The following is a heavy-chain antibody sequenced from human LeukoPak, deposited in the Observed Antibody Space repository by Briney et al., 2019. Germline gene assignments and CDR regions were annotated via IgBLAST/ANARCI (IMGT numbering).Heavy chain of an antibody. CDR3: ARAKWGSYYVDY. D-gene: IGHD3-16*01. CDR2: IYHSGST. CDR1: GGSISSGGYS. V-gene: IGHV4-30-2*01. Sequence: SETLSLNCAVSGGSISSGGYSWSWIRQPPGKGLEWIGYIYHSGSTYYNPSLKRRVTISVDRSKNQFSLKLSSVTAADTAVYYCARAKWGSYYVDYWGQGTLVTVPS. J-gene: IGHJ4*02.